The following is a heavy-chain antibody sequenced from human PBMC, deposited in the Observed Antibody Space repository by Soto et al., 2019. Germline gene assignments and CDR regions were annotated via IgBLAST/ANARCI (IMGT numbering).Heavy chain of an antibody. CDR2: IIPILGIA. D-gene: IGHD3-10*01. J-gene: IGHJ4*02. CDR3: AREEYYYGSGAFFDY. Sequence: GALVKVSCKASGGTFSGYTISWLRQAPGQGLEWMGRIIPILGIANYAQKFQGRVTITADKSTSTAYMELSSLRSEDTAVYYCAREEYYYGSGAFFDYWGQGTLVTV. CDR1: GGTFSGYT. V-gene: IGHV1-69*04.